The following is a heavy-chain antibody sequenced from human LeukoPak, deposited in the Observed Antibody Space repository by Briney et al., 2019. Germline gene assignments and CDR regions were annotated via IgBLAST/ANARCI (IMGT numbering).Heavy chain of an antibody. Sequence: KSSETLSLTCSVSGVSISSYYWSWIRQPPGKGLKWIGYIYYSGSTNYNPSLKSRVTISVDTSKNQFSLKLSSVTAADTAVYYCAREWVTYDSSGYYRYFDYWGQGTLVTVSS. CDR1: GVSISSYY. D-gene: IGHD3-22*01. CDR3: AREWVTYDSSGYYRYFDY. J-gene: IGHJ4*02. CDR2: IYYSGST. V-gene: IGHV4-59*01.